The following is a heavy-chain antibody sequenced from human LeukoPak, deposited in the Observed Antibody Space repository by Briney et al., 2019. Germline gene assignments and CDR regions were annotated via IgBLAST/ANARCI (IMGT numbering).Heavy chain of an antibody. D-gene: IGHD1-26*01. CDR3: ARLVGATIFGAFDI. CDR2: INHSGST. CDR1: GGSISSYY. Sequence: SETLSLTCTVSGGSISSYYWSWIRQPPGKGLEWIGEINHSGSTNYNPSLKSRVTISVDTSKNQFSLKLSSVTAADTAVYYCARLVGATIFGAFDIWGQGTMVTVSS. J-gene: IGHJ3*02. V-gene: IGHV4-34*01.